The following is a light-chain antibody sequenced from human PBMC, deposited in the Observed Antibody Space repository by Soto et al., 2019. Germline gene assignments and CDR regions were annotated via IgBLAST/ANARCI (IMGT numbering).Light chain of an antibody. CDR1: QSISTS. V-gene: IGKV1-27*01. J-gene: IGKJ4*01. Sequence: DIQMSQSPSTLSASVGDTVTITCRASQSISTSLAWYQQRPGKVPKLLIYAASTLQSGVPSRFSGSGSGPDFTLTISSLQPEDVATYYCQKYDHAPLTFGGGTKVDIK. CDR3: QKYDHAPLT. CDR2: AAS.